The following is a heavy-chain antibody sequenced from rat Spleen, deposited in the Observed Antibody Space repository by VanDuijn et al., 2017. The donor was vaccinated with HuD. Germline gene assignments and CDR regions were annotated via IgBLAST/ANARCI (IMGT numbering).Heavy chain of an antibody. Sequence: EVQVVESGGGLVQPGRSLKLSCAASGFTFSNYGMAWVRQAPTKGLEWVATINYDGTSTHYRDSVKGRFTISRDNAKSTLYLQMDSLRSEDTANYYCARLGIAAIGNWFGYWGQGTLVTVSS. CDR1: GFTFSNYG. CDR3: ARLGIAAIGNWFGY. D-gene: IGHD1-2*01. V-gene: IGHV5-29*01. CDR2: INYDGTST. J-gene: IGHJ3*01.